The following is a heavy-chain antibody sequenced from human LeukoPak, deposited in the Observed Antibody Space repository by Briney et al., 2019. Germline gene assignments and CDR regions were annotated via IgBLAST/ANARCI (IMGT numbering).Heavy chain of an antibody. CDR1: GYILTNYW. J-gene: IGHJ4*02. CDR2: IYPADSNS. CDR3: ARHNASGNFFDF. D-gene: IGHD3-10*01. Sequence: GESLKISCKGSGYILTNYWFGWVRQMPGKGLEWMGIIYPADSNSRYSPSFRGQVTISADKSTSTAYLQWSSLKASDTAMYYCARHNASGNFFDFWGQGTLVTVSS. V-gene: IGHV5-51*01.